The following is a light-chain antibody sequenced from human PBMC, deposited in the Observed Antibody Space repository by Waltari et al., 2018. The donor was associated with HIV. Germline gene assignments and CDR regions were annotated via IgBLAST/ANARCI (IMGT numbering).Light chain of an antibody. CDR2: ENN. V-gene: IGLV1-51*02. Sequence: QSVLTQPPSVSAAPGQQVTISCSGSTSNIGNSYVSWYQQLPGTAPKLVIYENNKRPSGIPDRFSGSKSGTSATLGITGLQTGDEADYYCGTWDNNLSAWVFGGGTKLTVL. CDR3: GTWDNNLSAWV. J-gene: IGLJ3*02. CDR1: TSNIGNSY.